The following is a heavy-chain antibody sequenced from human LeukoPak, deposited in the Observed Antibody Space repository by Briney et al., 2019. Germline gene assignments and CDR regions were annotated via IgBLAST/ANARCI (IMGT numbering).Heavy chain of an antibody. CDR2: ISAYNGNT. CDR3: ARGYYDILTGYYPLDY. CDR1: GYTFTSYG. V-gene: IGHV1-18*01. D-gene: IGHD3-9*01. J-gene: IGHJ4*02. Sequence: ASVKVSCKASGYTFTSYGISWVRQAPGQGLERMGWISAYNGNTNYAQKLQGRVTMTTDTSTSTAYMELRSLRSDDTAVYYCARGYYDILTGYYPLDYWGQGTLVTVSS.